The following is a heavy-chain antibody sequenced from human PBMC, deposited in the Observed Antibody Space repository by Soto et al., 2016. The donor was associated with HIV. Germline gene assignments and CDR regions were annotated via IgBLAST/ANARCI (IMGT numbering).Heavy chain of an antibody. Sequence: QVQLQESGPGLVKPSETLSLTCTVSGGSINSYYWSWIRQPPGKGLEWIGYIYYSGSTNYNPSLKSRVTISVDTSKNQFSLKLSSMTAADTAVYYCARTTLXTFGIIQAAFDIVGPRDNAHRLF. CDR3: ARTTLXTFGIIQAAFDI. CDR1: GGSINSYY. D-gene: IGHD3-10*01. CDR2: IYYSGST. V-gene: IGHV4-59*01. J-gene: IGHJ3*02.